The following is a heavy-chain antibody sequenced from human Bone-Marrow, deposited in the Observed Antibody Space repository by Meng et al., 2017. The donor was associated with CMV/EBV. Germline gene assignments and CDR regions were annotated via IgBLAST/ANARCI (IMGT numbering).Heavy chain of an antibody. CDR1: GFTFSSYW. J-gene: IGHJ4*02. Sequence: GESLKISCAASGFTFSSYWMHWVRQAPGKGLVWVSRINSDGSSTSYADSVKGRFTISRDNAKNTLYLQMNSLRAEDTAVYYCARGTTYYDFWSGYYTFDDWGQGTLVTVSS. V-gene: IGHV3-74*01. D-gene: IGHD3-3*01. CDR3: ARGTTYYDFWSGYYTFDD. CDR2: INSDGSST.